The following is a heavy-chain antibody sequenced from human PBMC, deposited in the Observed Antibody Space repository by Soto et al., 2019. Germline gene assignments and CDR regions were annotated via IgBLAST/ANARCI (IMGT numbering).Heavy chain of an antibody. J-gene: IGHJ4*02. Sequence: EVQLVESGGGLVQPGGSLRLSCAASGFTFSHYGVNWVRQAPGKGLEWISYISSGSDTIYYADSVKGRFTISRDNAKKSLFLQMTSLRDEDTAVYYCARVATTWEDDYWGQGTLVTVSS. CDR1: GFTFSHYG. V-gene: IGHV3-48*02. D-gene: IGHD1-26*01. CDR3: ARVATTWEDDY. CDR2: ISSGSDTI.